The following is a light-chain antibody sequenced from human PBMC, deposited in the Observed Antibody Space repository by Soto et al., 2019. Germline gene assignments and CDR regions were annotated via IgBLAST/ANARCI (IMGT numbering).Light chain of an antibody. V-gene: IGLV1-40*01. Sequence: QSALTQPPSVSGAPGQRVTISCTGSSSNSGAGYDVHWYQQLPGTAPKLLIYGNSNRPSGVPDRFSGSKSGTSASLAITGLHAEDEADYYCQSYDSSLSGSNVFGTGTKVTVL. CDR2: GNS. CDR1: SSNSGAGYD. J-gene: IGLJ1*01. CDR3: QSYDSSLSGSNV.